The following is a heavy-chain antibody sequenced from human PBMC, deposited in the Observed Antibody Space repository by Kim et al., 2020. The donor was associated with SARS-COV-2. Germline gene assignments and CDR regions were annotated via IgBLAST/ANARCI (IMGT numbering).Heavy chain of an antibody. CDR1: GGSISSSNW. J-gene: IGHJ4*02. Sequence: SETLSLTCAVSGGSISSSNWWSWVRQPPGKGLEWIGEIYHSGSTNYNPSLKSRVTISVDKSKNQFSLKLSSVTAADTAVYYCARNMPYGGTSFDYWGQGTLVTVSS. D-gene: IGHD2-15*01. V-gene: IGHV4-4*02. CDR3: ARNMPYGGTSFDY. CDR2: IYHSGST.